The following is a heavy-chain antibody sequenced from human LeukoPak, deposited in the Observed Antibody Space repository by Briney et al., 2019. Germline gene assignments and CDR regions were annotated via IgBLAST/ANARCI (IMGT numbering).Heavy chain of an antibody. D-gene: IGHD3-22*01. V-gene: IGHV3-15*01. Sequence: PGGSLRLSCAASGFTFSNAWMSWVRQAPGKGLEWVGRIKSKTDGGTTDYAAPVKGRFTISRDDSKNTLYLQMNSLKTEDTAVYYCTISTYYYDSSGYNPILYVARYMDVWGKGTTVTISS. J-gene: IGHJ6*03. CDR3: TISTYYYDSSGYNPILYVARYMDV. CDR1: GFTFSNAW. CDR2: IKSKTDGGTT.